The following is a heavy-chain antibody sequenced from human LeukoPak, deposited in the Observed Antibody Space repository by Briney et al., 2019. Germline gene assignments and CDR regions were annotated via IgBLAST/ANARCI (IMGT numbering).Heavy chain of an antibody. CDR1: GFTFSTYA. Sequence: GGSLRLSCAASGFTFSTYAMNWVRQAPGKGLEWVSGISGSGGSTYYADSVKGRFTISRDNSKNTLYLQMNSLRAEDTAIYYCAKKRNEFWSGCPDFDYWGQGTLVTVSS. CDR3: AKKRNEFWSGCPDFDY. CDR2: ISGSGGST. J-gene: IGHJ4*02. D-gene: IGHD3-3*01. V-gene: IGHV3-23*01.